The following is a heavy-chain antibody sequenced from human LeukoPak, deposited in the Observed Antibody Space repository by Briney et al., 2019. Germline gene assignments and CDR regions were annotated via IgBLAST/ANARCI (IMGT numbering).Heavy chain of an antibody. CDR2: IKQDASEE. J-gene: IGHJ1*01. CDR1: GFTFSSYW. Sequence: GGSLRLSCAASGFTFSSYWMSWVRQAPGKGLEWVANIKQDASEEHYVDSVKGRFTISRDNAKNSLYLQMNSLRAEDTAVYYCARDPLGDSHGSTAEYFQHWGQGTLVTVSS. V-gene: IGHV3-7*01. CDR3: ARDPLGDSHGSTAEYFQH. D-gene: IGHD5-18*01.